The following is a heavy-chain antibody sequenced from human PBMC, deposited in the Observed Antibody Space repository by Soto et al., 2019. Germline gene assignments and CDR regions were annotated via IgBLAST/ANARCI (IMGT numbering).Heavy chain of an antibody. J-gene: IGHJ4*02. CDR3: ARDLYYGSGSPHYFDY. CDR2: ISSSSSYI. V-gene: IGHV3-21*01. Sequence: GGSLRLSCAASGFTFSSYSMNWVRQAPGKGLEWVSSISSSSSYIYYADSVKGRFTISRDNAKNSLYLQMNSLRAEDTSVYYCARDLYYGSGSPHYFDYWGQGTLVTVSS. CDR1: GFTFSSYS. D-gene: IGHD3-10*01.